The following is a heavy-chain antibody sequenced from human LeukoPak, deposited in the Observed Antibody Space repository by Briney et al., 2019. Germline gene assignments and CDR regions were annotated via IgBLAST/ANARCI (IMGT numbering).Heavy chain of an antibody. CDR1: GFMFNSYG. D-gene: IGHD3-22*01. Sequence: GRSLRLSCAASGFMFNSYGMHWVRQAPGKGLEWVAVIWYDGSNKYYADSVKGRFTISRDNSKNTLYPQMNSLRAEDTAVYYCARDIYYDSSGPYFDYWGQGTQVTVSS. CDR2: IWYDGSNK. V-gene: IGHV3-33*01. CDR3: ARDIYYDSSGPYFDY. J-gene: IGHJ4*02.